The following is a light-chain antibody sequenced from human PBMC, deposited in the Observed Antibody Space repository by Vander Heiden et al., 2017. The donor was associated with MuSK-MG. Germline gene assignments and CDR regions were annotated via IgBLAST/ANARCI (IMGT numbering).Light chain of an antibody. Sequence: QAVVTQVPSLTVSPGGTVTLTCGSNTGPVNRGHYPYWIQQRPGQAPRTLIFDTDNKRSWTPDRFSGSVLGGRAALALSGALPEDEADYYCLLHYSGPAVFGGGTKLTVL. CDR3: LLHYSGPAV. CDR1: TGPVNRGHY. V-gene: IGLV7-46*01. CDR2: DTD. J-gene: IGLJ2*01.